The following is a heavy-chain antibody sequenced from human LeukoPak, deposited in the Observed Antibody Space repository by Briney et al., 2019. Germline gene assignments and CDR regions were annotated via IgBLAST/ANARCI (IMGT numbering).Heavy chain of an antibody. CDR3: ARDPGTTGWFDP. D-gene: IGHD1-1*01. Sequence: PSETLSLTCAVYGGSFSGYYWSWIRQPPGKGLEWIGEINHSGSTNYNPSLKSRVTISVDTSKNQFSLKLSSVTAADTAVYYCARDPGTTGWFDPWGQGTLVTVSS. CDR2: INHSGST. J-gene: IGHJ5*02. CDR1: GGSFSGYY. V-gene: IGHV4-34*01.